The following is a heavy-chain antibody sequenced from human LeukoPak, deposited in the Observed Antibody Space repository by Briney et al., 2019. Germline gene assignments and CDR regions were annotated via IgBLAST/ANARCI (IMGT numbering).Heavy chain of an antibody. V-gene: IGHV4-38-2*01. J-gene: IGHJ4*02. CDR3: ARGLGTSSVDY. D-gene: IGHD6-6*01. Sequence: SETLSLTCAVSGYSISSGYYWGWIRPPPGKGLEWIGSFYHSGSTYYNSSLKSRVTISVDTSKNQFFLKLTSVAAADTAAYYCARGLGTSSVDYWGQGTLVTVSS. CDR2: FYHSGST. CDR1: GYSISSGYY.